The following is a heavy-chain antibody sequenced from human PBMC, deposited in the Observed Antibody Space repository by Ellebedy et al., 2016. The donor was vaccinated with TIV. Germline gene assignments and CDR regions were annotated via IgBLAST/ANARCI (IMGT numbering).Heavy chain of an antibody. CDR2: INTSGGTA. Sequence: ASVKVSCKASGYTFSDYYIEWVRQAPGQGLEWMGIINTSGGTATYAQKLQGRVTMTRDPSTSTVYMELTSLRPEETATYYCARDTGRIAAAGLDFWGQGTLVTVSS. V-gene: IGHV1-46*04. J-gene: IGHJ4*02. D-gene: IGHD6-25*01. CDR1: GYTFSDYY. CDR3: ARDTGRIAAAGLDF.